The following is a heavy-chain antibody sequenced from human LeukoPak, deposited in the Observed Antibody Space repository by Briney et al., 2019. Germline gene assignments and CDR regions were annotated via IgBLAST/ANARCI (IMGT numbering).Heavy chain of an antibody. Sequence: PSETLSLTCSVSGGSTISRSSYWGWIRQSPGKGPEWIGSISYSGSTYNNPSLRSRVTISEDTSKNQFSLKLRSVTAADTAVYYCARGLPMKVVIITPLNAFDMWGQGTVVTVSS. D-gene: IGHD3-22*01. CDR2: ISYSGST. J-gene: IGHJ3*02. CDR3: ARGLPMKVVIITPLNAFDM. CDR1: GGSTISRSSY. V-gene: IGHV4-39*07.